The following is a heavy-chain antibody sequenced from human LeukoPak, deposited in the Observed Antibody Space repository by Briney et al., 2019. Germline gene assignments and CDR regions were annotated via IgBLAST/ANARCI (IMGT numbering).Heavy chain of an antibody. J-gene: IGHJ4*02. V-gene: IGHV3-21*01. CDR3: ARGHYDVLAASYKWTPDY. Sequence: GGSLRLSCAASGFTVNTFNMNWVRQAPGKGLEWVSSITSGGDYIYYADSVKGRFTTSRDNAKNSLSLQLNSLRVEDTAVYYCARGHYDVLAASYKWTPDYWGQGTLVTVSS. D-gene: IGHD3-9*01. CDR1: GFTVNTFN. CDR2: ITSGGDYI.